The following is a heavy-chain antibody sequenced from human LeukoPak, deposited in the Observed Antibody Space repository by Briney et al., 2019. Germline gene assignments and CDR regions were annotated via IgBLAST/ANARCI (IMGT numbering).Heavy chain of an antibody. D-gene: IGHD3-10*01. CDR2: ISGSSNYM. V-gene: IGHV3-21*01. J-gene: IGHJ4*02. CDR3: ARDWFGELI. CDR1: GFTFSRNA. Sequence: GGSLRLSCAASGFTFSRNAMNWVRQAPGKGLEWVSFISGSSNYMSYADSVKGRFTISRDNAKNSLYLQMNSLRVEDTAVYYCARDWFGELIWGQGALVTVSS.